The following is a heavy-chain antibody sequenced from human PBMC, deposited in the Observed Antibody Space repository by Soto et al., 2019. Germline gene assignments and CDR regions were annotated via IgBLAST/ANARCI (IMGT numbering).Heavy chain of an antibody. CDR1: GFSLSTSGMC. CDR3: ARIKIAVAEVDY. D-gene: IGHD6-19*01. Sequence: SGPTLVNPTQTLTLTCTFSGFSLSTSGMCVSWIRQPPGKALEWLARIDWDDDKYYSTSLKTRLTISKDTSKNQVVLTMTNMDPVDTATYYCARIKIAVAEVDYWGQGTLVTVSS. V-gene: IGHV2-70*11. CDR2: IDWDDDK. J-gene: IGHJ4*02.